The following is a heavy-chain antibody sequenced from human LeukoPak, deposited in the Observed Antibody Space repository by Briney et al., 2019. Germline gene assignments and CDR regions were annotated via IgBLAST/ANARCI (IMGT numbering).Heavy chain of an antibody. V-gene: IGHV1-69*06. CDR3: AREVVVPAAMLGLLYYFDY. J-gene: IGHJ4*02. Sequence: GSSVKVSCKASGGTLSSYAISWVRQAPGQGLEWMGGIIPIFGTANYAQKFQGRVTITADKSTSTAYMELSSLRSEDTAVYYCAREVVVPAAMLGLLYYFDYWGQGTLVTVSS. D-gene: IGHD2-2*01. CDR1: GGTLSSYA. CDR2: IIPIFGTA.